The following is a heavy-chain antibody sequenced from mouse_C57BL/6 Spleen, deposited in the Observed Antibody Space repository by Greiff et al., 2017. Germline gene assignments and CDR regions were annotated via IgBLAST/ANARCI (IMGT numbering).Heavy chain of an antibody. Sequence: EVKLVESGGGLVKPGGSLKLSCAASGFTFSDYGMHWVRQAPEKGLEWVAYISSGSSTIYYADTVKGRFTISRDNAKNTLFLQMTSLRSEDTAMYYCAGDGYYVLDYWGQGTTLTVSS. CDR1: GFTFSDYG. J-gene: IGHJ2*01. D-gene: IGHD2-3*01. CDR2: ISSGSSTI. CDR3: AGDGYYVLDY. V-gene: IGHV5-17*01.